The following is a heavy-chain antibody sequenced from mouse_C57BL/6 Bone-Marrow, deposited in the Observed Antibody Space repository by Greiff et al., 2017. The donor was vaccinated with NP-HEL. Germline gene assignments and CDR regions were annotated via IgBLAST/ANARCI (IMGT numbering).Heavy chain of an antibody. J-gene: IGHJ3*01. CDR2: INPNNGGT. Sequence: EVQLQQSGPELVKPGASVKISCKASGYTFTDYYMNWVKQSHGKSLEWIGDINPNNGGTSYNQKFKGKATLTVDKSSSTAYMELRSLTSEDSAVYYCASFYDYDEAYWGQGTLVTVSA. CDR3: ASFYDYDEAY. D-gene: IGHD2-4*01. CDR1: GYTFTDYY. V-gene: IGHV1-26*01.